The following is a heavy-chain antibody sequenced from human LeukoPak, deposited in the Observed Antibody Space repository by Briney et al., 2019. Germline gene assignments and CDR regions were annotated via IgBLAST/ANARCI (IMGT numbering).Heavy chain of an antibody. Sequence: EASVNVSCKASGYTFFSYHMHWVRQAPGQGLEIMGIIDPSGGSTTYAQKFQGRVTMTRDTSTSTVYMELSSLRSEDTAVYYCAKLAAAGTAHYYFDYWGQGTLVTVSS. CDR3: AKLAAAGTAHYYFDY. V-gene: IGHV1-46*01. CDR1: GYTFFSYH. D-gene: IGHD6-13*01. CDR2: IDPSGGST. J-gene: IGHJ4*02.